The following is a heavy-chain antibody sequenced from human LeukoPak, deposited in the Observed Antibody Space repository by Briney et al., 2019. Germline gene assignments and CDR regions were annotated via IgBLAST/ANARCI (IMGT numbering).Heavy chain of an antibody. J-gene: IGHJ4*02. Sequence: ETLSLTCTVSGYSISSGYYWAWIRQPPGQGLEWVANIKQDGSEKKYVNSVKGRFTISRDNAKNSLYLQMNSLRAEDTAVYYCAREGEYDFWSGYYRTLDYWGQGTLVTVSS. CDR2: IKQDGSEK. CDR1: GYSISSGYY. D-gene: IGHD3-3*01. V-gene: IGHV3-7*01. CDR3: AREGEYDFWSGYYRTLDY.